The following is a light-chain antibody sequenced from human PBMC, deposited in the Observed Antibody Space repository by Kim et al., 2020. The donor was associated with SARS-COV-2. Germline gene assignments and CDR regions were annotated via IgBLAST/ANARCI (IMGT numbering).Light chain of an antibody. V-gene: IGLV4-69*01. CDR3: QTWDSDIRV. CDR2: LNSDGSH. Sequence: SVKLTCTRSSGHSSYAIAWHQQRPEKGPRFLMKLNSDGSHLKGGGIPDRFSGSSSGAERYLTISSLQSEDEADYYCQTWDSDIRVFGGGTQLTVL. CDR1: SGHSSYA. J-gene: IGLJ2*01.